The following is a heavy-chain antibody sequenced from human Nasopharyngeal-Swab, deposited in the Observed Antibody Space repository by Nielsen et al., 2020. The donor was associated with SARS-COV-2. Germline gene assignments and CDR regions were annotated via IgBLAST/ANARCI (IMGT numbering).Heavy chain of an antibody. D-gene: IGHD3-10*01. Sequence: GESLKISCAASGFTVSSNYMSWVRQAPGKGLEWVSVIYSGVSTYYADSVKGRFTVSRDNAKNSLYLQMNSLRAEDTAVYYCARVTYYYGSGGNFDYWGQGTLVTVSS. CDR3: ARVTYYYGSGGNFDY. V-gene: IGHV3-53*01. J-gene: IGHJ4*02. CDR1: GFTVSSNY. CDR2: IYSGVST.